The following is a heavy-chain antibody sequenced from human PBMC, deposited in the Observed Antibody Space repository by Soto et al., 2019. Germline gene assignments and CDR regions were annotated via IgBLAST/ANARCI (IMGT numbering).Heavy chain of an antibody. CDR2: IYYSGST. D-gene: IGHD3-22*01. V-gene: IGHV4-30-4*01. Sequence: QVQLQESGPGLVKPSQTLSLTCTVSGASISSGDYYWTWIRQPPGKGLEWIGSIYYSGSTYYIPSLNNRVTIPVDTSNNQFPLKVSSVTAADTAVYYCARASYDSSTYYLDYWGQGTLVTVSS. J-gene: IGHJ4*02. CDR3: ARASYDSSTYYLDY. CDR1: GASISSGDYY.